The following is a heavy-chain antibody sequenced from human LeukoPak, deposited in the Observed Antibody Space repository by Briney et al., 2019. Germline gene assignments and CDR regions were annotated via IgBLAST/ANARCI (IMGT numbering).Heavy chain of an antibody. CDR2: INQDGSEK. D-gene: IGHD3-10*01. V-gene: IGHV3-7*01. CDR1: GFTFSSYW. Sequence: GGSLRLSCAASGFTFSSYWMSWVRQAPGKGLEWVANINQDGSEKYYVDSVKGRFTISRDNGKNSLYLQMSSLRAEDTAVYYCVRANYYGSGPFFGSWGQGALVTVSS. J-gene: IGHJ4*02. CDR3: VRANYYGSGPFFGS.